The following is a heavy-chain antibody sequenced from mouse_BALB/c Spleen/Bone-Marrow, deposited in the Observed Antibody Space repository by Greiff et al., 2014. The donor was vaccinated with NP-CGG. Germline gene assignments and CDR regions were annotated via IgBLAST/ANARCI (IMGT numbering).Heavy chain of an antibody. Sequence: DVQLVESGGGLVKPGGSLKLSCAASGFTFSSYAMSWVRQTPEKRLEWVATISSGGSYTYYPDSVKGRFTISRDNAKNTLYLQMSSLRSEDTAMYYCARHGITRLLDYWGQGTTRTGSS. CDR3: ARHGITRLLDY. J-gene: IGHJ2*01. CDR2: ISSGGSYT. CDR1: GFTFSSYA. V-gene: IGHV5-9-3*01. D-gene: IGHD2-4*01.